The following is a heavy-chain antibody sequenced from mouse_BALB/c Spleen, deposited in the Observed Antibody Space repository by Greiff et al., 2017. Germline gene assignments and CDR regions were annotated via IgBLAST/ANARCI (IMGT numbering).Heavy chain of an antibody. J-gene: IGHJ4*01. CDR1: GYSFTSYY. V-gene: IGHV1S135*01. CDR2: IDPFNGGT. CDR3: ARRGYAMDY. Sequence: VQLKESGPELMKPGASVKISCKASGYSFTSYYMHWVKQSHGKSLEWIGYIDPFNGGTSYNQKFKGKATLTVDKSSSTAYMHLSSLTSEDSAVYYCARRGYAMDYWGQGTSVTVSS.